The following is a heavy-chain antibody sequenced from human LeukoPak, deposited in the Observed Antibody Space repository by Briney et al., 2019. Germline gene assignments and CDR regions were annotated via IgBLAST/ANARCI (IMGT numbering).Heavy chain of an antibody. D-gene: IGHD5-18*01. CDR3: AGGYSPSSYFDY. CDR2: IYYSGST. Sequence: SETLSLTCTVSGGSISSYYWSWIRQPPGKGLEWIGHIYYSGSTNYNPSLKSRVTISVDTSKNQFSLKLSSVTAADTAVYYCAGGYSPSSYFDYWGQGTLVTVSS. J-gene: IGHJ4*02. V-gene: IGHV4-59*01. CDR1: GGSISSYY.